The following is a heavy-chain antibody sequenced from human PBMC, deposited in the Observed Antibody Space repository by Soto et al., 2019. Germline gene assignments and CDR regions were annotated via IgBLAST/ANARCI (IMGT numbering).Heavy chain of an antibody. CDR2: IVVGSGNT. Sequence: SVKVSCKASGFTFTSSAVQWVRQARGQRLEWIGWIVVGSGNTNYAQKFQERVTITRDMSTSTAYMELSSLRSEDTAVYYCAADGPDRYRPRRYDFWSGYYPTDAFDIWGQGTMVTVSS. D-gene: IGHD3-3*01. J-gene: IGHJ3*02. V-gene: IGHV1-58*01. CDR1: GFTFTSSA. CDR3: AADGPDRYRPRRYDFWSGYYPTDAFDI.